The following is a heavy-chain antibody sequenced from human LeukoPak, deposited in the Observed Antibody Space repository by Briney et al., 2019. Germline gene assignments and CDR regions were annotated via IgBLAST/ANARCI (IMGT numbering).Heavy chain of an antibody. V-gene: IGHV1-69*01. J-gene: IGHJ3*02. D-gene: IGHD5-18*01. CDR1: GGTFSSYA. Sequence: SVKVSCKASGGTFSSYAISWVRQAPGQGLEWMGGIIPIFGTANYAQKFRGRVTITADESTSTAYMELSSLRSEDTAVYYCASSVGYSYVDAFDIWGQGTMVTVSS. CDR2: IIPIFGTA. CDR3: ASSVGYSYVDAFDI.